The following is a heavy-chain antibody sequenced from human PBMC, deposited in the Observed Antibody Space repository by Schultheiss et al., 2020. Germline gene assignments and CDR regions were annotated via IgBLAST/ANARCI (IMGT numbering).Heavy chain of an antibody. Sequence: GGSLRLSCAASGFTFSTYAMSWVRQAPGKGLEWVAVISYDGSNKYYADSVKGRFTISRDNSKNTLYLQMNSLRAEDTAVYYCARDGVDCSGGSCYSEGMDVWGQGTTVTVSS. V-gene: IGHV3-30*03. D-gene: IGHD2-15*01. CDR1: GFTFSTYA. CDR3: ARDGVDCSGGSCYSEGMDV. CDR2: ISYDGSNK. J-gene: IGHJ6*02.